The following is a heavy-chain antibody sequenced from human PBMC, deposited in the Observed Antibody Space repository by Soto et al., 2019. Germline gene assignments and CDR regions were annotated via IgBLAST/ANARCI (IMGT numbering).Heavy chain of an antibody. CDR3: AGRDYCSGGSCYGFGAFDI. D-gene: IGHD2-15*01. V-gene: IGHV4-59*08. CDR1: GGSISSYY. Sequence: SETLSLTCTVSGGSISSYYWSWIRQPPGKGLEWIGYIYYSGSTNYNPSLKSRVTISVDTSKNQFSLKLSSVTAADTAVYYCAGRDYCSGGSCYGFGAFDIWGQGTMVTVSS. J-gene: IGHJ3*02. CDR2: IYYSGST.